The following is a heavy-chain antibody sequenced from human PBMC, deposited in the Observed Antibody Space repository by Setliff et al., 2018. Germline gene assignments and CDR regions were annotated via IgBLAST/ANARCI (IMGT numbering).Heavy chain of an antibody. J-gene: IGHJ4*02. Sequence: SETLSLTCTVSGGSISSGTYYWSWIRQPAGKGLEWIGRLHTSGSIDYNPSLKSRVTISVDTSKNQFSLRLRSVTAADAAVYFCARDNTMVGATDYWGLGTLVTVSS. CDR3: ARDNTMVGATDY. V-gene: IGHV4-61*02. D-gene: IGHD1-26*01. CDR1: GGSISSGTYY. CDR2: LHTSGSI.